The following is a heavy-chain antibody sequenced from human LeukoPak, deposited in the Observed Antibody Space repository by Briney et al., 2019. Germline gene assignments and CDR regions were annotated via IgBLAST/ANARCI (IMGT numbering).Heavy chain of an antibody. CDR3: ASNNVVVPAAMLPYYYYGMDV. J-gene: IGHJ6*02. Sequence: SETLSLTCTLSGGSISSGGYYWRCLRQPPGKSLAWFGYIYYSGNTYYNPSLKSRVTISVDTSKNQFTLKLSSVTAADTAVDYCASNNVVVPAAMLPYYYYGMDVWGQGTTVTVSS. D-gene: IGHD2-2*01. CDR2: IYYSGNT. CDR1: GGSISSGGYY. V-gene: IGHV4-31*03.